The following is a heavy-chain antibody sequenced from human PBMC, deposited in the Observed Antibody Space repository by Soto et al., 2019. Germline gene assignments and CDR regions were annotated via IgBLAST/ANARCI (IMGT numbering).Heavy chain of an antibody. J-gene: IGHJ5*02. D-gene: IGHD6-19*01. V-gene: IGHV4-34*01. CDR3: ARGRGIAVARRWFDP. Sequence: QVQLQQWGAGLLKPSETLSLTCAVYGGSFSGYYWSWIRQPPGKGLEWIGEINHSGSTNYNPSLKSRVTISADTSKSQFSLKLSSVTAADTAVYYCARGRGIAVARRWFDPWGQGTLVTVSS. CDR2: INHSGST. CDR1: GGSFSGYY.